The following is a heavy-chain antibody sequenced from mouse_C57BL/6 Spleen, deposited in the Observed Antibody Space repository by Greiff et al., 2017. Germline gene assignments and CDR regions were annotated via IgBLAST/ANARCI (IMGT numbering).Heavy chain of an antibody. CDR3: ARIYYGTYFDY. D-gene: IGHD1-1*02. CDR2: ISGGGGNT. J-gene: IGHJ2*01. V-gene: IGHV5-9*01. Sequence: EVKLVESGGGLVKPGGSLKLSCAASGFTFSSYTMSWVRQTPEKRLEWVATISGGGGNTYYPDSVKGRFTISRDNAKNTLYLQMSSLRSEETALYYCARIYYGTYFDYWGQGTTLTVSS. CDR1: GFTFSSYT.